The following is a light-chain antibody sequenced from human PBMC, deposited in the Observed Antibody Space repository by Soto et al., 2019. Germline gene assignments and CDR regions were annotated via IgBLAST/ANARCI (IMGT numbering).Light chain of an antibody. J-gene: IGKJ5*01. Sequence: EIVLTQSPGTLSLSPGERATLSCRASQSVSSSYLAWYQQKPGQAPRLLIYGASSRATGIPDRFSGSGSGTDFTLTISRLEPEDLAVYYCQQYGSSPPITFGQGTRPEIK. CDR3: QQYGSSPPIT. CDR1: QSVSSSY. V-gene: IGKV3-20*01. CDR2: GAS.